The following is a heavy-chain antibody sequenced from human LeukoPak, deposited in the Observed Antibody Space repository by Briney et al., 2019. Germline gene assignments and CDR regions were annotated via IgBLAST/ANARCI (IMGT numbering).Heavy chain of an antibody. J-gene: IGHJ3*01. CDR1: GNSISSNYW. CDR2: ILHDGST. Sequence: SGTLSLTCVVSGNSISSNYWWSWVRQSPGKGLEWIGEILHDGSTNYNPSLESRLTMSVDKSKNHFSLELTSVTAADTAVYYCTREVNYDSSGMWGQGTMVIVSS. CDR3: TREVNYDSSGM. V-gene: IGHV4-4*02. D-gene: IGHD3-22*01.